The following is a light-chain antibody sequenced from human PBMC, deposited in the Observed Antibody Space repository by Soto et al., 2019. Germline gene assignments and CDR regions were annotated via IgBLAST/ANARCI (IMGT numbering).Light chain of an antibody. CDR3: QQYDNWPIT. CDR1: QSVSSN. J-gene: IGKJ5*01. Sequence: EIVTTQSPATLSVSPGERATLSCRASQSVSSNLAWYQQKPGQAPRLLIYGASTRATGIPARFSGSGSGTEFTLTLSSLQSEDFAVFYCQQYDNWPITFGQGTRLEI. CDR2: GAS. V-gene: IGKV3-15*01.